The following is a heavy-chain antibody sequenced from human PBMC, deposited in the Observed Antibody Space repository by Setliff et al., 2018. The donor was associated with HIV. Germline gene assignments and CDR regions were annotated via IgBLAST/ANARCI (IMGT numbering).Heavy chain of an antibody. V-gene: IGHV4-34*01. CDR1: GVPFSDYY. D-gene: IGHD2-21*02. CDR2: VNHNGNI. Sequence: SETLSLTCGLNGVPFSDYYWNWIRQSPGKGLEWIVEVNHNGNINYNPSLKSRVTVSVDTSKPQFSLKMNSVTAADTAVYYCAITIVGVTTEMYWGQGTLVTAPQ. CDR3: AITIVGVTTEMY. J-gene: IGHJ4*02.